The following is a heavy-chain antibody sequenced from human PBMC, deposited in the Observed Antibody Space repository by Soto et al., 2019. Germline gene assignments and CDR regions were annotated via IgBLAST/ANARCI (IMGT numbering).Heavy chain of an antibody. CDR3: ARDTYYYDSSGYHSGYYYYGMDV. CDR2: IWYDGSNK. J-gene: IGHJ6*02. V-gene: IGHV3-33*01. CDR1: GFTFSSYG. Sequence: GGSLRLSCAASGFTFSSYGMHWVRQAPGKGLEWVAVIWYDGSNKYYADSVKGRFTISRDNSKNTLYLQINSLRAEDTAVYYCARDTYYYDSSGYHSGYYYYGMDVWGQGTTVTVSS. D-gene: IGHD3-22*01.